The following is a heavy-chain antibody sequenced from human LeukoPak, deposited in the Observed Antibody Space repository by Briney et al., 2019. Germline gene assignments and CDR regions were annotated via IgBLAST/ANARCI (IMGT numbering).Heavy chain of an antibody. CDR1: GFRFSNFE. D-gene: IGHD4-17*01. CDR2: IIWNGGST. CDR3: ARWAIPALYGDYYYYYYMDV. Sequence: GGSLRLSCVTSGFRFSNFEMNWVRQAPGKGLEWVSGIIWNGGSTGYADSVKGRFTISRDNAKNSLYLQMNSLRAEDTALYYCARWAIPALYGDYYYYYYMDVWGKGTTVTVSS. J-gene: IGHJ6*03. V-gene: IGHV3-20*04.